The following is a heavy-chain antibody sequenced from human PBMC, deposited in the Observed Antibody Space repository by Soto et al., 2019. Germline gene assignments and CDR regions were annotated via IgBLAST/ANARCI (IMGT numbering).Heavy chain of an antibody. CDR1: GGSFSGHY. D-gene: IGHD6-13*01. CDR3: ARVSSSWYGAVDV. CDR2: TNSSGST. Sequence: QVQLQQWGARLLKPSETLSLTCAVYGGSFSGHYWTWIRQSPGKGLEWIGETNSSGSTNYKSSLKSRVTRSVDTSKNQVSLKLTSVTATDTAVYYCARVSSSWYGAVDVWGQGTMVTVSS. V-gene: IGHV4-34*01. J-gene: IGHJ3*01.